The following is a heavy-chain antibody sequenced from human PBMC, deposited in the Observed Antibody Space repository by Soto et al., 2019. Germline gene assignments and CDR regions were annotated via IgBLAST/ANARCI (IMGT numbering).Heavy chain of an antibody. CDR2: VNPNNGHT. J-gene: IGHJ4*02. CDR3: VRLFYYGSGSWVE. D-gene: IGHD3-10*01. Sequence: QVQLVQSGAEVKKPGASVKVSCKASGYTFTSYDINWVRQDTGQGLEWMGWVNPNNGHTGYAQKFQGRVTMTRNTSISTAYMELDSLRSEDTAVYYCVRLFYYGSGSWVEWGQGTLVTVSS. V-gene: IGHV1-8*01. CDR1: GYTFTSYD.